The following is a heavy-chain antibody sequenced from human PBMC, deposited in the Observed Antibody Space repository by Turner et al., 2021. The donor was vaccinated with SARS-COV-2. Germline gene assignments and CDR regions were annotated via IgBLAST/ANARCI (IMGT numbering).Heavy chain of an antibody. CDR1: GFTFSSYG. J-gene: IGHJ4*02. Sequence: QVHLVESGGGVVQHGRSLRLSCAASGFTFSSYGMHWDRQAPGKGLEWVSIISYDGNNQDYADSVKGRITISRDNSKNTLYLQMNSLRAEDTAVYYCAKDRSFRGGTYLFDYWGQGTLVTVSS. CDR3: AKDRSFRGGTYLFDY. V-gene: IGHV3-30*18. CDR2: ISYDGNNQ. D-gene: IGHD1-26*01.